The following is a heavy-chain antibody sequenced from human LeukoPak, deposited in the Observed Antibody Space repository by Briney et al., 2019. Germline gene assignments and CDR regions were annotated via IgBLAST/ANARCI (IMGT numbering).Heavy chain of an antibody. CDR2: ISYDGSNK. CDR3: AKDLAVGSGSSADY. CDR1: GFTFSSYG. Sequence: GGSLRLSCAASGFTFSSYGMHWVRQAPGKGLEWVAVISYDGSNKYYADSVKGRFTISRDNSKNTLYLQMNSLRAEDTAAYYCAKDLAVGSGSSADYWGQGTLVTVSS. J-gene: IGHJ4*02. V-gene: IGHV3-30*18. D-gene: IGHD3-10*01.